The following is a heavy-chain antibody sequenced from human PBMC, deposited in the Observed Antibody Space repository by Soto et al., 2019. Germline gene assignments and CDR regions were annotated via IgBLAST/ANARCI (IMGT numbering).Heavy chain of an antibody. J-gene: IGHJ4*02. Sequence: QVQLVESGGGVFRPGGSLSLSGAASGFTLSTYPLTWAGQVQAKGLRWVAVISYDGSNKYYADSVKGRFTISRDNSKNSLYLQMNSLRAEDTAVYYCARVPSSSGRAHFDYWGQGTLVTVSS. V-gene: IGHV3-30-3*01. CDR2: ISYDGSNK. D-gene: IGHD2-15*01. CDR1: GFTLSTYP. CDR3: ARVPSSSGRAHFDY.